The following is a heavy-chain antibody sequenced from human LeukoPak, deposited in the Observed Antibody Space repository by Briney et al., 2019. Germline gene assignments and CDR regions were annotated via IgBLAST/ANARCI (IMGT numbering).Heavy chain of an antibody. CDR2: IYWDDDK. J-gene: IGHJ4*02. CDR1: GFSLSTSGVG. Sequence: SGPTLVKPTQTLTLTCTFSGFSLSTSGVGVGWIRQPPGKALEWLALIYWDDDKRYSPSLKSRLTITKDTSKNQVVLTMTNMDPVDTATYYCAHVLRPKRWLQSNYFDYWGQGTLVTVSS. CDR3: AHVLRPKRWLQSNYFDY. D-gene: IGHD5-24*01. V-gene: IGHV2-5*02.